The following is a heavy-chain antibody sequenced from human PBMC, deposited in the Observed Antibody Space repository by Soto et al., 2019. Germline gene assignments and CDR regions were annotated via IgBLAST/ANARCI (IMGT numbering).Heavy chain of an antibody. CDR2: VHPSGST. D-gene: IGHD5-18*01. CDR3: ARGKPSGYRFGPRNFFYYGLDV. CDR1: SASLGDPY. Sequence: PSETLSLTCAVFSASLGDPYWAWIRQSPDKGREWIGEVHPSGSTDYNPSLKSRLTLSLDTSKNQFSLKVASVTAADTAVYFCARGKPSGYRFGPRNFFYYGLDVWGPGTTVTVSS. V-gene: IGHV4-34*01. J-gene: IGHJ6*02.